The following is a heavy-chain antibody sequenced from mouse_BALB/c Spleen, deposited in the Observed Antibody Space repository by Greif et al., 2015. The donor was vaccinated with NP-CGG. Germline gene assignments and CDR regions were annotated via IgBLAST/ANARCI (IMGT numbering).Heavy chain of an antibody. CDR3: ASRNWESAY. CDR2: INPSTGYT. D-gene: IGHD4-1*01. J-gene: IGHJ3*01. CDR1: GYTFTSYW. V-gene: IGHV1-7*01. Sequence: QVHVKQSGAELAKPGASVKMSCKASGYTFTSYWMHWVKQRPGQGLEWIGYINPSTGYTEYNQKFKDKATLTADKSSSTAYMQRSSLTSEDSAVYYCASRNWESAYWGQGTLVTVSA.